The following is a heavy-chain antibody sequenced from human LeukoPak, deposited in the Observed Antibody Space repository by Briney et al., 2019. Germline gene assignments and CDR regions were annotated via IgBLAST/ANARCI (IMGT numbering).Heavy chain of an antibody. Sequence: GGSLRLSCAASGFTFSTYVVHWVRQAPGKGLEWVAVISSDGSNKYYTDSVKGRFTISRDNSKNTLYLQINSLRAEDTAIYFCAILAVADPNWFDPWGQGTLVTVSS. J-gene: IGHJ5*02. V-gene: IGHV3-30-3*01. CDR1: GFTFSTYV. D-gene: IGHD6-19*01. CDR3: AILAVADPNWFDP. CDR2: ISSDGSNK.